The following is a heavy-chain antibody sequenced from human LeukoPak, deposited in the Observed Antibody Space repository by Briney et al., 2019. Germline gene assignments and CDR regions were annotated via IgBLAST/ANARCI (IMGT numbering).Heavy chain of an antibody. Sequence: GGSLRLSCAASKFTFSSYWMSWVRQAPGKGLEWVANIKQDGSVQFYMDSLKGRFSVSRDNAKNSLYLQMNGLRVEDTAVYYCTRLQIAVAGPNWFDPWGQGTLVTVS. CDR2: IKQDGSVQ. CDR3: TRLQIAVAGPNWFDP. J-gene: IGHJ5*02. V-gene: IGHV3-7*01. CDR1: KFTFSSYW. D-gene: IGHD6-19*01.